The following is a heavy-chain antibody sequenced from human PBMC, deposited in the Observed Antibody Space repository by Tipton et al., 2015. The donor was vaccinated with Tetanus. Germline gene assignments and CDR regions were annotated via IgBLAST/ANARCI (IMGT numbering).Heavy chain of an antibody. D-gene: IGHD3-10*01. CDR3: ARVKGTYNHYGLDV. Sequence: TLSLTCAVSGGSITSDNHYWSWIRQPPGKGLEWIGYIYHSGSTYYNASLKSRVTISEDRSKNQISLRLRSVTAADTAVYYCARVKGTYNHYGLDVWRQGTTVTVAS. V-gene: IGHV4-30-2*01. CDR2: IYHSGST. CDR1: GGSITSDNHY. J-gene: IGHJ6*02.